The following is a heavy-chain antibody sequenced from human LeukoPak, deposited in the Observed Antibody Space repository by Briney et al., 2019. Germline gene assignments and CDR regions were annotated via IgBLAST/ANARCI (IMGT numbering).Heavy chain of an antibody. CDR1: GGSISTYY. CDR2: IYYSGST. Sequence: KASETLSLTCTVSGGSISTYYWSWIRQPPGKGLEWIGYIYYSGSTNYNPSLKSRVTMSIDTSKSQFSLELSSVTAADTAVYYCARDLTLYAFDYWGQGTLVTVSS. D-gene: IGHD3-16*01. V-gene: IGHV4-59*12. CDR3: ARDLTLYAFDY. J-gene: IGHJ4*02.